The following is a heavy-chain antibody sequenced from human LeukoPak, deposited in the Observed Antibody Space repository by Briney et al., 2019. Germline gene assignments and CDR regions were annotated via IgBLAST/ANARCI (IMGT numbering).Heavy chain of an antibody. D-gene: IGHD5-24*01. CDR1: GFTFSNSL. J-gene: IGHJ4*02. CDR2: IDTDGSTT. Sequence: GGSLRLSCAASGFTFSNSLMHWVRQVPGKGLVWVARIDTDGSTTHYAASVRGRFTISRDNAKNTLYLQMNTLRAEDTAVYYCVRDRDGYNYWGQETLVTVSS. V-gene: IGHV3-74*01. CDR3: VRDRDGYNY.